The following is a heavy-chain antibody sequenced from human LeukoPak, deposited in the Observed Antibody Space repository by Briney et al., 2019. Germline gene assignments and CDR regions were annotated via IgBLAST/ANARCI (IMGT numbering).Heavy chain of an antibody. CDR1: GFTFSSYG. V-gene: IGHV3-33*01. CDR2: IWYDGSNK. J-gene: IGHJ4*02. CDR3: AMTRITIFGVVTHYFDY. D-gene: IGHD3-3*01. Sequence: PGRSLRLSCAASGFTFSSYGMHWVRQAPGKGLEWVAVIWYDGSNKYYADSVKGRFTISRDNSKNTLYLQMNSLRAEDTAVYYCAMTRITIFGVVTHYFDYWGQGTLVTVSS.